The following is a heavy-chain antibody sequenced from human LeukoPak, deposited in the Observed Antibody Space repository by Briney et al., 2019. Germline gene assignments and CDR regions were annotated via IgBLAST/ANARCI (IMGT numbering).Heavy chain of an antibody. V-gene: IGHV3-21*04. J-gene: IGHJ4*02. CDR3: ARRRDLYSGSYYPFDY. CDR1: GFTFSHYS. Sequence: PGGSLRLSCAASGFTFSHYSMNWVRQAPGKGLEWVSSISTSSSYIYYADSVKGRFTVSRNNAKNSLYLQMDSLKASDTAMYYCARRRDLYSGSYYPFDYWGQGTLVTVSS. CDR2: ISTSSSYI. D-gene: IGHD1-26*01.